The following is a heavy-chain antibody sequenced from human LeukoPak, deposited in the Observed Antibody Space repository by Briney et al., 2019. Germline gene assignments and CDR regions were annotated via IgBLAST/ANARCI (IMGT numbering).Heavy chain of an antibody. Sequence: SETLPLTCSVSGGSISRYYWSWIRQPPGKGLEWIGYIYYSGSTNYNPSLKSRVTISVDTSKNQFSLKLSSVTAADTAVYYCARDSRNSGNYYYGMDVWGQGTTVTVSS. D-gene: IGHD4-23*01. J-gene: IGHJ6*02. CDR2: IYYSGST. V-gene: IGHV4-59*12. CDR1: GGSISRYY. CDR3: ARDSRNSGNYYYGMDV.